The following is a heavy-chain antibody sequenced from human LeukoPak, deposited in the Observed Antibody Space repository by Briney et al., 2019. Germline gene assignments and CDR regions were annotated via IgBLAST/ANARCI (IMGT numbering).Heavy chain of an antibody. D-gene: IGHD1/OR15-1a*01. V-gene: IGHV4-59*01. J-gene: IGHJ5*02. CDR1: GGSISSYY. Sequence: PSETLSLTCTVSGGSISSYYWSWIRQPPGKVLEWIGYIYYSGSTNYNPFLKSRVTISVDTSKNQFSLKLSSVTAADTAIYYCAKNNGGARNHWFDPWGQGTLVTVSS. CDR2: IYYSGST. CDR3: AKNNGGARNHWFDP.